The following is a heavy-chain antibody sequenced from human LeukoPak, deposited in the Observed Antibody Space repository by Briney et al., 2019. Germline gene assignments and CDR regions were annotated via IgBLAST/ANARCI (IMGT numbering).Heavy chain of an antibody. Sequence: ASVKVSCKASGYTFTSYYMHWVRQAPGQGLEWMGIINSSGGSTSYAQKFQGRVTMTRDTSTSTVYMELSSLRSEDTAVYYCARVNSSSWYIGNYFDYWGQGTLVTVSS. V-gene: IGHV1-46*01. CDR3: ARVNSSSWYIGNYFDY. D-gene: IGHD6-13*01. CDR2: INSSGGST. CDR1: GYTFTSYY. J-gene: IGHJ4*02.